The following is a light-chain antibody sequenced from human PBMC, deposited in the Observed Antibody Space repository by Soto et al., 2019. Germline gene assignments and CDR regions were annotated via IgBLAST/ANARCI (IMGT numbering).Light chain of an antibody. V-gene: IGKV3-20*01. CDR2: GAS. CDR3: RQYGRSLGFA. CDR1: QSLGGNY. J-gene: IGKJ4*01. Sequence: EIVLTQSPGTLSLSPGERATVSCRASQSLGGNYLAWYQEKPGQAPRLLIYGASSRASGIPDRFSASGSGTDYTLTISRLEPEDFAVYYCRQYGRSLGFAVGGGTKVDIK.